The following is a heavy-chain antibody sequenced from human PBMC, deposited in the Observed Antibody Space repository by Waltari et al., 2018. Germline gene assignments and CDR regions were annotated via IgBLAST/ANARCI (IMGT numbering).Heavy chain of an antibody. CDR3: ARRTASGPYAPSHWYFDL. V-gene: IGHV4-59*01. J-gene: IGHJ2*01. CDR2: IYYRGST. CDR1: GTSISSYH. Sequence: QVQLQESGPGLVKPSETLSLTCTVSGTSISSYHWSWIRQPPGKGLEWLGYIYYRGSTKCNPSLKSRVTLSVDTSKNQSSLRLKSLTAADTAVYYCARRTASGPYAPSHWYFDLWGRGNLVTVSS. D-gene: IGHD2-21*02.